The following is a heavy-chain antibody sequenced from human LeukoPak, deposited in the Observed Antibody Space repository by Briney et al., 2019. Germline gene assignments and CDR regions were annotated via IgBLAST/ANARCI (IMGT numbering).Heavy chain of an antibody. J-gene: IGHJ3*01. CDR3: GMSGDRVPLQDDVFDV. CDR2: IYPGDSGP. D-gene: IGHD1-26*01. Sequence: GESLKISCKVSGYSFTNCCIGWVRQMPGKGLEWMGIIYPGDSGPTYSPSFQGQVTISVDKSINTAYLQWSSLQASDTAMYYCGMSGDRVPLQDDVFDVWGQGTMVTVST. V-gene: IGHV5-51*01. CDR1: GYSFTNCC.